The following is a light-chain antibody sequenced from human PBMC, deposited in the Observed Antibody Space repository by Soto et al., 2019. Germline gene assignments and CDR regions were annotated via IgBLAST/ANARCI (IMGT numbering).Light chain of an antibody. CDR2: DAS. CDR1: QSFSSN. CDR3: QQYGSSGT. V-gene: IGKV3-20*01. Sequence: EIVMTQSPATLSVSPGERATLSCRASQSFSSNLAWYQQKPGQPPRLLIYDASTRATGIPDRFSGSGSGTDFTLTISRLEPEDFAVYYCQQYGSSGTFGQGTKVDNK. J-gene: IGKJ1*01.